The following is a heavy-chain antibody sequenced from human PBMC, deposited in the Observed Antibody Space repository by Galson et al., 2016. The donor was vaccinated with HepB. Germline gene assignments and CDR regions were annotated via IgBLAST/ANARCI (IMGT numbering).Heavy chain of an antibody. CDR1: GYTFTGYY. CDR3: ARRGFDP. CDR2: INPNSGGA. V-gene: IGHV1-2*02. J-gene: IGHJ5*02. Sequence: SVKVSCKASGYTFTGYYIHWVRQAPGQGLEWMGWINPNSGGAKYAQKFQGRVTMTSDTSITTAYMELTRLRSDDTAVYYCARRGFDPWGQGTLVTVSS.